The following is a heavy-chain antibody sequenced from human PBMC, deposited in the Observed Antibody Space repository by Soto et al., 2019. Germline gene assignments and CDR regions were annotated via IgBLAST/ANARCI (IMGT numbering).Heavy chain of an antibody. CDR2: IDPSGGST. CDR1: GYTLTSYY. V-gene: IGHV1-46*01. D-gene: IGHD3-22*01. CDR3: ARDPSSYSESSGYQASGFDY. Sequence: QVQLVQSGAEVKKPGASVKVSCKATGYTLTSYYMHWVRQAPGQGLEWMGIIDPSGGSTSFAQKFQDRVSMNRDTSTSTVYMELSSLRSEDTAVYYCARDPSSYSESSGYQASGFDYWGQGTLVTVSS. J-gene: IGHJ4*02.